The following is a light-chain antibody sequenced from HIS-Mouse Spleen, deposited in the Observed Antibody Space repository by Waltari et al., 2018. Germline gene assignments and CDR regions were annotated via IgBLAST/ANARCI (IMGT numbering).Light chain of an antibody. J-gene: IGLJ1*01. CDR1: SSDVGGYNS. CDR2: EVS. Sequence: QSALTQPASVSGSPGQSITISCTGTSSDVGGYNSVSWYQQHPGKAPKLMIYEVSNRPAGVSNRFSGSKSGTTASLTSSGLQAEDEADYYCSSYTSSSTYVFGTGTKVTVL. V-gene: IGLV2-14*01. CDR3: SSYTSSSTYV.